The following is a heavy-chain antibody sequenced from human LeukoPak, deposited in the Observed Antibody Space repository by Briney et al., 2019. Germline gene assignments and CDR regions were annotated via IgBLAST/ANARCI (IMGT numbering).Heavy chain of an antibody. V-gene: IGHV3-23*01. J-gene: IGHJ4*02. CDR2: IGSSGANT. CDR1: GFTFSTYA. CDR3: AKLRLAVPLTF. D-gene: IGHD2/OR15-2a*01. Sequence: GGSLRLSCAASGFTFSTYALSWVRQAPGRGLEWVSSIGSSGANTIYADSVKGRFTISRDNSRSTLFLQMNGLRAEDTAVYFCAKLRLAVPLTFWGQGTLVTVSS.